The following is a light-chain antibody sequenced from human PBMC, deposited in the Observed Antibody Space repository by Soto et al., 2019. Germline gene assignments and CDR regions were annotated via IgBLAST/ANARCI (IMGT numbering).Light chain of an antibody. CDR3: QSFDSALLAYV. CDR1: SSNFGPADA. V-gene: IGLV1-40*01. Sequence: QSVLTQPPSVSGAPGQMVTISCTGASSNFGPADAVHWYQQIPGSTPKLLIFDDNVRPSGVPDRFSASKSGTTASLAITGLQTEDEADYYCQSFDSALLAYVFGTGTKVTVL. J-gene: IGLJ1*01. CDR2: DDN.